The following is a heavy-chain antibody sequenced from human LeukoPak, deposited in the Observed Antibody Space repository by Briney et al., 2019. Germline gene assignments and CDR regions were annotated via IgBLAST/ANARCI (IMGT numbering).Heavy chain of an antibody. Sequence: ASVKVSCKASGYTFTGYYMHWVRQAPGQGLKWMGWINPNSGGTNYAQKFQGRVTMTRDTSISTAYMELSRLRSDDTAVYYCARDGGDHSSGWFYFDYWGQGTLVTVSS. CDR1: GYTFTGYY. CDR3: ARDGGDHSSGWFYFDY. J-gene: IGHJ4*02. D-gene: IGHD6-19*01. V-gene: IGHV1-2*02. CDR2: INPNSGGT.